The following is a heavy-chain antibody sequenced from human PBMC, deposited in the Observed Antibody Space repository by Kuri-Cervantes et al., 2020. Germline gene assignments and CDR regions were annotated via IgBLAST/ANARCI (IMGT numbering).Heavy chain of an antibody. Sequence: GESLKISCAASGFTFSSYGMHWVRQAPGKGLEWVAVIWYDGSNKYYADSVKGRFTISRDNAKNSLYLQMNSLRAEDTAVYYCAKDLVITMVLGVISPYYYYGMDVWGQGTTVTVSS. D-gene: IGHD3-10*01. CDR2: IWYDGSNK. CDR1: GFTFSSYG. J-gene: IGHJ6*02. V-gene: IGHV3-33*03. CDR3: AKDLVITMVLGVISPYYYYGMDV.